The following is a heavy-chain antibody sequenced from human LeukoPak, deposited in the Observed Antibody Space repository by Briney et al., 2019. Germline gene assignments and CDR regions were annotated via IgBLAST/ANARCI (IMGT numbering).Heavy chain of an antibody. D-gene: IGHD3-10*01. CDR3: ASLRFGDSYFDL. Sequence: SETLSLTCKVSNYSVRSDLHWSWIRQSPGRGLEWIASVYQSGHAYYSPSLKSRVLISFDTSKKELSLKINSVTASATALYYCASLRFGDSYFDLWGQGTQVTVSS. J-gene: IGHJ4*02. CDR1: NYSVRSDLH. CDR2: VYQSGHA. V-gene: IGHV4-38-2*02.